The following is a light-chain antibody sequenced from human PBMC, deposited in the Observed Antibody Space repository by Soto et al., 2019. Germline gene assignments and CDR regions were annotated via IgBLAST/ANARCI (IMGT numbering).Light chain of an antibody. CDR1: QSVSSGY. Sequence: EIVLTQSPGTLFLSPGERATLSCRASQSVSSGYLAWYQQKAGQAPRLLIYGASSRATGIPARFSGSGSRTDFTLTISSLEPEDFAVXXXXQXXXWXXTSGQXTKVDIK. CDR3: XQXXXWXXT. J-gene: IGKJ1*01. CDR2: GAS. V-gene: IGKV3-20*01.